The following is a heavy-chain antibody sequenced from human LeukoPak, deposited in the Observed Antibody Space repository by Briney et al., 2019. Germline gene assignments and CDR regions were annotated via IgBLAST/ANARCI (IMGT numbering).Heavy chain of an antibody. J-gene: IGHJ5*02. D-gene: IGHD6-19*01. CDR1: GGFISSSYY. CDR3: ASVRGYSSGWYASGFDP. Sequence: SETLSLTCSVSGGFISSSYYWGWIRQPPGKGPEWIGSIYYTGSTNYNPSLKSRVTIPLDTSKNQFSLKLTSVTAADTAIYYCASVRGYSSGWYASGFDPWGQGTLVTVSS. CDR2: IYYTGST. V-gene: IGHV4-39*07.